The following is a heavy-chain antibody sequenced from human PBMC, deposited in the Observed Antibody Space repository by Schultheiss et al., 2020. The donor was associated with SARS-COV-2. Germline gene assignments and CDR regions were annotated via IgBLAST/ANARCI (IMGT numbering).Heavy chain of an antibody. CDR1: GGSISSSSYY. D-gene: IGHD5-12*01. Sequence: SETLSLTCTVSGGSISSSSYYWGWIRQPPGKGLEWIGYIYYSGSTNYNPSLKSRVTISVDTSKNQFSLKLSSVTAADTAVYYCAREGRGYSGYDLDYWGQGTLVTVSS. CDR2: IYYSGST. J-gene: IGHJ4*02. V-gene: IGHV4-61*01. CDR3: AREGRGYSGYDLDY.